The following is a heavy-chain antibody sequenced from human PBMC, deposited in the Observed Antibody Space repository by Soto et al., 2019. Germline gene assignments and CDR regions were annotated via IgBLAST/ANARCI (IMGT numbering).Heavy chain of an antibody. D-gene: IGHD4-17*01. CDR2: IYSGGST. CDR1: GFTVSSNY. CDR3: ARSTVTAFFHYYGMDV. J-gene: IGHJ6*02. V-gene: IGHV3-66*01. Sequence: EVQLVESGGGLVQPGGSLRLSCAASGFTVSSNYMSWVRQAPGKGLEWVSVIYSGGSTYYADSVKGRFTISRDNSKNTLYLQMNSLRAEDTAVYYCARSTVTAFFHYYGMDVWGQGTTVTVSS.